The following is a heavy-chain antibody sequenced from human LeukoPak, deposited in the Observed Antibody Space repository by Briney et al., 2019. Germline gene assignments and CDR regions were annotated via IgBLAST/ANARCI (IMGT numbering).Heavy chain of an antibody. V-gene: IGHV4-34*01. CDR1: GGSFSGYY. J-gene: IGHJ3*02. CDR2: INHSGST. Sequence: SETLSLTCAVDGGSFSGYYWSWIRQPPGKGLEWIGEINHSGSTIYNPSFKSRVTISVDTSKNQFSLKLSSVTAADTAVYYCARAENYGDLYPAAFDIWDQGTMVTVSS. D-gene: IGHD4-17*01. CDR3: ARAENYGDLYPAAFDI.